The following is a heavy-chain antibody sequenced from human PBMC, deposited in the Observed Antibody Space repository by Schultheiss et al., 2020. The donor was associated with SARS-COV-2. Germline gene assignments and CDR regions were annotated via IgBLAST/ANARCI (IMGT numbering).Heavy chain of an antibody. CDR2: INPNSGGT. D-gene: IGHD2-8*02. CDR1: GYTFTAYY. Sequence: GESLKISCKAAGYTFTAYYIHWVRQAPGQGLEWKGWINPNSGGTKYAQKFQGWVTMTRDTSISTAYMELSRLHSDDTAVYYCARDYKGHWYYFDYWGQGTLVTVSS. CDR3: ARDYKGHWYYFDY. V-gene: IGHV1-2*04. J-gene: IGHJ4*02.